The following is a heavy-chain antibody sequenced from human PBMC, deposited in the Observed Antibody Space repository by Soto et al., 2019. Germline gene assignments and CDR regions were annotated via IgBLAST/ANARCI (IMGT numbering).Heavy chain of an antibody. V-gene: IGHV3-9*01. J-gene: IGHJ2*01. CDR2: ISWNSGSI. D-gene: IGHD6-13*01. CDR3: AKDGGLYSSSWYWYFDL. CDR1: GFTFDDYA. Sequence: VQLVESGGGLVQPGRSLRLSCAASGFTFDDYAMHWVRQAPGKGLEWVSGISWNSGSIGYADSVKGRFTISRDNDKNSLYLQMNSLRAEDTALYYCAKDGGLYSSSWYWYFDLWGRGTLVTVSS.